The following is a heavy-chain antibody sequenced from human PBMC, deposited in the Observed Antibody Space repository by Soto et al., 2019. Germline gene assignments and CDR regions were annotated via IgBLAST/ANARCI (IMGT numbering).Heavy chain of an antibody. J-gene: IGHJ5*02. CDR1: GFTFSNYA. V-gene: IGHV3-23*01. CDR2: ISGGSSKK. Sequence: GGSLRLSCEASGFTFSNYAMSWVRQAPGKGLEWVSSISGGSSKKNYADSVKGRFTISRDNSKNTLFLQMSSLRVEDTAVYFCAKGSRDNSPTRDPFDTWGQGTLVTVSS. D-gene: IGHD1-20*01. CDR3: AKGSRDNSPTRDPFDT.